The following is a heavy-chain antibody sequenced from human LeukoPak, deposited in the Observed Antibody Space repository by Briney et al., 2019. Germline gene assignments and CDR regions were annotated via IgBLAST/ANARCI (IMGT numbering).Heavy chain of an antibody. J-gene: IGHJ6*03. Sequence: GGSLRLSCAASGFTFSSYWMHWVRQAPGKGLVWVSRINSDGSSTSYADSVKGRFTISRDNAKNSLYLQMNSLRAEDTAVYYCARDPYSGTYSDYYYYYMDVWGKGTTVTVSS. CDR1: GFTFSSYW. V-gene: IGHV3-74*01. D-gene: IGHD1-26*01. CDR2: INSDGSST. CDR3: ARDPYSGTYSDYYYYYMDV.